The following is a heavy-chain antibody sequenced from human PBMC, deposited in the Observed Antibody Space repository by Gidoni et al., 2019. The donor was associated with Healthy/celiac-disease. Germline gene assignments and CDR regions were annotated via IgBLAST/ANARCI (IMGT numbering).Heavy chain of an antibody. Sequence: QVQLVESGGGVVQPGRSLRLSCAASGFTLSSSGMHWVRQAPGKGLGWVAVIWYDGSNKYYADSVKGRFTISRDNSKKTLYLQMNSLRAEDTAVYYCARDLITYYYDSSGYSMGYWGQGTLVTVSS. V-gene: IGHV3-33*01. CDR3: ARDLITYYYDSSGYSMGY. CDR1: GFTLSSSG. CDR2: IWYDGSNK. J-gene: IGHJ4*02. D-gene: IGHD3-22*01.